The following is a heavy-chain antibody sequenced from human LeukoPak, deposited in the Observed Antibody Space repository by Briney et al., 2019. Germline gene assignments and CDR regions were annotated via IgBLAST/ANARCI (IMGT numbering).Heavy chain of an antibody. CDR1: GGSISSGGYS. CDR2: IYHSGST. J-gene: IGHJ4*02. Sequence: SQTLSLTCAVSGGSISSGGYSWSWIRQPPGKGVEWIGYIYHSGSTYYNPSLKSRVTISVDRSKNQFSLKLSSVTAADTAVYYCARGSNYDILTGKGYFDYWGQGTLVTVSS. V-gene: IGHV4-30-2*01. D-gene: IGHD3-9*01. CDR3: ARGSNYDILTGKGYFDY.